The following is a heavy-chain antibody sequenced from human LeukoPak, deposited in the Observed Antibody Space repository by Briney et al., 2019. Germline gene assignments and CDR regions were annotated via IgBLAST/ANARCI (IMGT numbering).Heavy chain of an antibody. CDR1: GGSISSSY. CDR2: LSSSGST. V-gene: IGHV4-59*08. Sequence: SEALSLTCTGSGGSISSSYWSWIRQSPGKGLEWIGYLSSSGSTNYNPSLKSRVTISVDTSNNQFSLKLTSVTAADAAVYYCARHLSWPTLGATWAFDYWGQGTLVTVSS. D-gene: IGHD1-26*01. CDR3: ARHLSWPTLGATWAFDY. J-gene: IGHJ4*02.